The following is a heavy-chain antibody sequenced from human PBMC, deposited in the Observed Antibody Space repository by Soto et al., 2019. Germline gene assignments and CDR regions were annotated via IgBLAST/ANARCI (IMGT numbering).Heavy chain of an antibody. Sequence: GVSLRISWAASGFTCSNVERHLVRQAPGKGLEGVSYINTAGSTKYYAESVKGRFTISRDNDRNSLFLQMNSLRAEDTAVYYCARAECSNPNCLTAYYSYGLDVWGQGTTVTVSS. J-gene: IGHJ6*02. CDR3: ARAECSNPNCLTAYYSYGLDV. CDR2: INTAGSTK. D-gene: IGHD2-2*01. CDR1: GFTCSNVE. V-gene: IGHV3-48*03.